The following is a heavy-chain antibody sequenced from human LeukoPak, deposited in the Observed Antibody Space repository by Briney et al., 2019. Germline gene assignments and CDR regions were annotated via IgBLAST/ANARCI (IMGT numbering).Heavy chain of an antibody. CDR3: AKTRIAARLNDY. D-gene: IGHD6-6*01. Sequence: GGSLRLSCAASGFTFSSYAMSWVRQAPGKGLEWVSAISGSGGSTYYADSVKGRFTIARDNSKNTRYLQMNSLRAEDTAVYYCAKTRIAARLNDYWGQGTLVTVSS. CDR1: GFTFSSYA. J-gene: IGHJ4*02. V-gene: IGHV3-23*01. CDR2: ISGSGGST.